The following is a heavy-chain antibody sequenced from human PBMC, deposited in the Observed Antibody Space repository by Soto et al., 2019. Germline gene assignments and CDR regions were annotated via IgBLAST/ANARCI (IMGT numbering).Heavy chain of an antibody. V-gene: IGHV1-69*01. CDR2: IIPIFGTA. D-gene: IGHD2-15*01. CDR1: GTFSSYA. CDR3: ARDGGSASDY. J-gene: IGHJ4*02. Sequence: GTFSSYAISWVRQAPGQGMEWMGGIIPIFGTANYAQKFQGRVTITADESTSTAYMELSSLRSEDTAVYYCARDGGSASDYWGQGTLVTVSS.